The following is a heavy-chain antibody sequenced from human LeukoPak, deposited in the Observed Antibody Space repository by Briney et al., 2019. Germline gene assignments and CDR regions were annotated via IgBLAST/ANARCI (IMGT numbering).Heavy chain of an antibody. D-gene: IGHD2-15*01. CDR1: GYSFTSYW. V-gene: IGHV5-51*01. CDR3: ARPASGAGYWSGGSCYGSVLVVFDI. J-gene: IGHJ3*02. CDR2: IYPGDSDT. Sequence: GESLKISCKGSGYSFTSYWIGWVRQMPGKGLEWMGIIYPGDSDTRYSPSFQGQVTISADKSISTAYLQWSSLKASDTAMYYCARPASGAGYWSGGSCYGSVLVVFDIWGQGTMVTVSS.